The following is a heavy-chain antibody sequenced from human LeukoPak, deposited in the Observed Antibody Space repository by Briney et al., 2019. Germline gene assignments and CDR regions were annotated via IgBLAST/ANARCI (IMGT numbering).Heavy chain of an antibody. CDR2: ISGSGGST. D-gene: IGHD6-13*01. CDR1: GFTFSSYA. J-gene: IGHJ5*02. CDR3: AKAPVIAPAGTFDP. V-gene: IGHV3-23*01. Sequence: GGSLRLSCAASGFTFSSYAMTWVRQAPGKGLEWVSAISGSGGSTYYADSVKGRFTISRDNSKNTLYLQMNSLRAEDTAVYYCAKAPVIAPAGTFDPWGQGTLVTVSS.